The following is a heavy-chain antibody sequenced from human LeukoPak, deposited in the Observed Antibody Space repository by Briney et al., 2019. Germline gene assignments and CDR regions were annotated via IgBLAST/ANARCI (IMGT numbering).Heavy chain of an antibody. Sequence: GESLKISCKGSGYSFTNYWIGWVRQMPGKGLEWMGIIYPGDSGTRYSPSFQGQVTISADKSINTAYLQWSSLKASDTAMYYCARLRCSGGSCQYYFDFWGQVTLVTVSS. D-gene: IGHD2-15*01. J-gene: IGHJ4*02. CDR1: GYSFTNYW. CDR3: ARLRCSGGSCQYYFDF. V-gene: IGHV5-51*01. CDR2: IYPGDSGT.